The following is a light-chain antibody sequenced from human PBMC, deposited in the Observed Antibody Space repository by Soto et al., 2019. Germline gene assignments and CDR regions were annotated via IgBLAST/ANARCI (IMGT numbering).Light chain of an antibody. CDR1: SSDVGAYKF. V-gene: IGLV2-11*01. J-gene: IGLJ3*02. Sequence: QSVLTQPRSVSGSPGQSVTISCTGTSSDVGAYKFVSWYQHHPGKAPKLIIYDVSRWPSGVPGRFSGSKSGNTASLTISGLQPEDEADYYCCSYAGSYTLVFGGGTKVTVL. CDR2: DVS. CDR3: CSYAGSYTLV.